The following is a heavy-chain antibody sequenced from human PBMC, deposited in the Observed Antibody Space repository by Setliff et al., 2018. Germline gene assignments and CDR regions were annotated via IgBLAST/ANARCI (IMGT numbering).Heavy chain of an antibody. CDR1: GYTFTSYD. Sequence: ASVKVSCKASGYTFTSYDINWVRQATGHGLEWMGWMNPNSGNTGYAQKFQGRVTMTRNTSISTAYMELSSLRSEDTAVYYCARLVSGYDFWSGYWNYYYYYYYMDVWGKGTTVTVSS. D-gene: IGHD3-3*01. CDR3: ARLVSGYDFWSGYWNYYYYYYYMDV. J-gene: IGHJ6*03. V-gene: IGHV1-8*02. CDR2: MNPNSGNT.